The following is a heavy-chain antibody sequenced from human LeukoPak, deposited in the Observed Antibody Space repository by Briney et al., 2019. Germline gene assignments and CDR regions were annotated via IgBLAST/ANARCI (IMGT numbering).Heavy chain of an antibody. CDR1: GFTFSSYS. CDR3: ARGSSGWYGSDP. CDR2: ISSSRSTI. Sequence: GGSLRLSCAASGFTFSSYSMNWVRQAPGKGLEWVSYISSSRSTIYYADSVKGRFTISRDNAKNSLYLQMNSLRDEDTAVYYCARGSSGWYGSDPWGQGTLVTVSS. J-gene: IGHJ5*02. V-gene: IGHV3-48*02. D-gene: IGHD6-19*01.